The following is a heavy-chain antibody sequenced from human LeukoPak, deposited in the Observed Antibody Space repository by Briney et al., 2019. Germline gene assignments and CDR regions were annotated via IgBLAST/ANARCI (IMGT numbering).Heavy chain of an antibody. Sequence: PGGTLRLSCAASGFTFSSYSMNWVRHAPGKGLEGVLYVSSSRSNIYYADSVKGRFTISRDNAKNSLYLQMNSLRAEDTAVYYCAELVITMIGGVWGKGTTVTISS. CDR3: AELVITMIGGV. CDR2: VSSSRSNI. CDR1: GFTFSSYS. J-gene: IGHJ6*04. D-gene: IGHD3-10*02. V-gene: IGHV3-48*04.